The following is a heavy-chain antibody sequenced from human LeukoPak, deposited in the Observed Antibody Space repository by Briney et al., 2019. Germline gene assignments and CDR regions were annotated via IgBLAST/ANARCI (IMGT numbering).Heavy chain of an antibody. D-gene: IGHD6-13*01. J-gene: IGHJ3*02. V-gene: IGHV1-69*04. Sequence: GASVKVSCKASGGTFSSYAISWVRQAPGQGLEWMGRIIPILGIANYAQKFQGRVTITADKSTSTAYMELSSLRSEDTAVYYCASLSPQHEGGSSSWLSNDAFDIWGQGTMVTVSS. CDR2: IIPILGIA. CDR3: ASLSPQHEGGSSSWLSNDAFDI. CDR1: GGTFSSYA.